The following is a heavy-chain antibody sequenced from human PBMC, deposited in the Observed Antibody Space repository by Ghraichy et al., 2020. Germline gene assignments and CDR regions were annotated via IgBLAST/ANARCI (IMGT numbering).Heavy chain of an antibody. V-gene: IGHV3-48*02. Sequence: ESLNISCVTSGFSFSHCGFNWVRQAPGRGLEWIAYISNGGNTIYYADSVKGRFTVSKDNAKNSLYLQMNSLRDDDTAVYFCARLAMASPVNAGWYFDVWGRGTLVTVSS. J-gene: IGHJ2*01. CDR3: ARLAMASPVNAGWYFDV. CDR1: GFSFSHCG. D-gene: IGHD5-24*01. CDR2: ISNGGNTI.